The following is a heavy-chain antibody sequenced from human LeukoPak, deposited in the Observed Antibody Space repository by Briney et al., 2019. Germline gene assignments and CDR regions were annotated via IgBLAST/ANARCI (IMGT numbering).Heavy chain of an antibody. J-gene: IGHJ4*02. CDR2: IYSDGKT. Sequence: GGSLRLSCAASGFTASTNYISWVRQAPGKGLEWVSVIYSDGKTYYAGSAKGRFTVSRDNSENTVYLQLKSLRPEDTAVYYCARGGLGTAAVLDYWGQGTLVTVSS. CDR3: ARGGLGTAAVLDY. CDR1: GFTASTNY. D-gene: IGHD2-2*02. V-gene: IGHV3-66*02.